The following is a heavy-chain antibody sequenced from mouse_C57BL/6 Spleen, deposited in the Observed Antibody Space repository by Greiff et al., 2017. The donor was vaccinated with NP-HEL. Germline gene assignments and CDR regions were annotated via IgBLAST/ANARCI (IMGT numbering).Heavy chain of an antibody. D-gene: IGHD2-9*01. CDR2: ILPGSGST. J-gene: IGHJ2*01. CDR1: GYTFTGYW. CDR3: ARGGPTMVTTFYFDY. V-gene: IGHV1-9*01. Sequence: QVQLQQSGAELMKPGASVKLSCKATGYTFTGYWIEWVKQRPGHGLEWIGEILPGSGSTNYNEKFKGKATFTADTSYNTAYLQLSNLTTEDSSIYDCARGGPTMVTTFYFDYWGQGTTLTVSS.